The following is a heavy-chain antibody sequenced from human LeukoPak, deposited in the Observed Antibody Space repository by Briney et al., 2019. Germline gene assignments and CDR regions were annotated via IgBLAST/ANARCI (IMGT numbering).Heavy chain of an antibody. CDR1: GGSFSGYY. D-gene: IGHD5-12*01. Sequence: PSETLSLTCAVYGGSFSGYYWSWIRQPPGKGLEWIGEINHSGSTNYNPSLKSRVTISVDTSKSQFSLKLSSVTAADTAVYYCARDDAVVATSDAFDIWGQGTMVTVSS. CDR2: INHSGST. CDR3: ARDDAVVATSDAFDI. V-gene: IGHV4-34*01. J-gene: IGHJ3*02.